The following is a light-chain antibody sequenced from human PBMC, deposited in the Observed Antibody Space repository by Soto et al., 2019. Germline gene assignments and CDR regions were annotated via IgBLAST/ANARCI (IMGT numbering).Light chain of an antibody. CDR3: QQYGSSSFT. V-gene: IGKV3-20*01. CDR1: QSVSSSY. J-gene: IGKJ2*01. CDR2: ATS. Sequence: EIVLTQPPGTLSLSSGERATLSCRASQSVSSSYLAWYQQKPGQAPRLLVYATSSRATGIPDRFSGSGSGTDFTLTISRLEPEDFAVYYCQQYGSSSFTFGQGTKLEIK.